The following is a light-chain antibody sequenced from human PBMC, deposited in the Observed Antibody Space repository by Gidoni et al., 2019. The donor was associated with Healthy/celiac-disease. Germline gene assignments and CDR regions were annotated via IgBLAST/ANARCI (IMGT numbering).Light chain of an antibody. CDR2: DAS. Sequence: EIVLPQSPATLSLSPGERATLSCRASQSVSSYLAWYQQKPGQAPRLLIYDASNRATGIPARFSGSGSGTDFTLTISSLEPEDFAVYYCQQRSNWLITFGQVTRLEIK. CDR3: QQRSNWLIT. J-gene: IGKJ5*01. CDR1: QSVSSY. V-gene: IGKV3-11*01.